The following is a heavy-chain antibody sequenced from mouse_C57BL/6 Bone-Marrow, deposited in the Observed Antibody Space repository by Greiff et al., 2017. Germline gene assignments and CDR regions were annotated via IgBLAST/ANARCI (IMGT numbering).Heavy chain of an antibody. CDR1: GFSLTSYG. D-gene: IGHD2-13*01. CDR3: ARVGDYEDAMDY. J-gene: IGHJ4*01. Sequence: QVQLKQSGPGLVQPSQSLSITCTVSGFSLTSYGVHWVRQSPGKGLEWLGVIWSGGSTDYNAAFISRLSISKDNYNSQVFFKMNSLQADDTDIYYCARVGDYEDAMDYWGQGTSVTVSS. CDR2: IWSGGST. V-gene: IGHV2-2*01.